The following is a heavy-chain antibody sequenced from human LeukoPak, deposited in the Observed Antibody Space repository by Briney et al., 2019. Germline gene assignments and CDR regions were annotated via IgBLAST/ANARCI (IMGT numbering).Heavy chain of an antibody. CDR1: GGSFSGYY. J-gene: IGHJ6*03. D-gene: IGHD3-10*01. CDR3: ARLGLVRGGSINTYYYYYMDV. CDR2: INHSGST. Sequence: SETLSLTCAVYGGSFSGYYWSWIRQPPGKGLEWIGEINHSGSTNYNPSLKSRVTISVDTSKNQFSLKLSSVTAADTAVYYCARLGLVRGGSINTYYYYYMDVWGKGTTVTISS. V-gene: IGHV4-34*01.